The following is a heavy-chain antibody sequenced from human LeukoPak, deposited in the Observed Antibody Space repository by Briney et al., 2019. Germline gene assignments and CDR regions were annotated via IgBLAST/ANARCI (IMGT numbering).Heavy chain of an antibody. D-gene: IGHD1-1*01. V-gene: IGHV3-23*01. Sequence: GGSLRLSCVASGFSFSSYVMSWVRQAPGEGLEWVSSISGNGGSTYYADSVKGRFTISRENAKNSLSLQMNSLRAEDTAVYYCVRQQTPHGNFDYWGQGTLVTVSS. CDR3: VRQQTPHGNFDY. J-gene: IGHJ4*02. CDR1: GFSFSSYV. CDR2: ISGNGGST.